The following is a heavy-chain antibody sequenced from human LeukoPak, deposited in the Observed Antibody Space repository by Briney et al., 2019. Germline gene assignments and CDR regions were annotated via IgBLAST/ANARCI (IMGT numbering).Heavy chain of an antibody. Sequence: GESLKISCKGSGYSLSSDWIAWERQMPGKGLEWMGIIYSGDSDIRYSPSFQGQVTISADESINTAYLQWSSLKASDTAMYFCARQGPYGSGPKPLDHWGQGTLVTVSS. CDR1: GYSLSSDW. CDR2: IYSGDSDI. CDR3: ARQGPYGSGPKPLDH. D-gene: IGHD6-19*01. V-gene: IGHV5-51*01. J-gene: IGHJ4*02.